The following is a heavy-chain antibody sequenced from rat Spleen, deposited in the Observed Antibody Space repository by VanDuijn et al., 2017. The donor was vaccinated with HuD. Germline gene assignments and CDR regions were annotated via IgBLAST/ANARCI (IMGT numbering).Heavy chain of an antibody. CDR3: ARAGYLRDWYFDF. D-gene: IGHD2-2*01. Sequence: EVQLVESGGGLVQPGRSLKLSCAASGFTFKNYGMAWVRQAPTKGLEWVATISYDDRSTYYRDSVKGRFTISRDNAKNTLYLQMDNLRSEDTATYYCARAGYLRDWYFDFWGPGTMVTVSS. V-gene: IGHV5-29*01. CDR2: ISYDDRST. CDR1: GFTFKNYG. J-gene: IGHJ1*01.